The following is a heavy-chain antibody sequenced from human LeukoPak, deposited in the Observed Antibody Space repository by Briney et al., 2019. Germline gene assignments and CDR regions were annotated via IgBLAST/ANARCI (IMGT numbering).Heavy chain of an antibody. CDR2: ISSSSSYI. CDR1: GFTFSSYS. V-gene: IGHV3-21*01. Sequence: GGSLRLSCAASGFTFSSYSMNWVRQAPGKGLEWVSSISSSSSYIYYADSVKGRFTISRDNAKTSLYLQMNSLRAEDTAMYYCARIAFGVDYWGQGTLVTVSS. D-gene: IGHD3-16*01. CDR3: ARIAFGVDY. J-gene: IGHJ4*02.